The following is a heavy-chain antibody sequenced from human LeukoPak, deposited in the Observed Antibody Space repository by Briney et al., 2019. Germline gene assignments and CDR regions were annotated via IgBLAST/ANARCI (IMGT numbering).Heavy chain of an antibody. CDR2: FDPEDGET. CDR3: ATDRIRTSYFDY. V-gene: IGHV1-24*01. Sequence: ASVKVSCKDCGYTLTELGMHVVREGRGKVIKWMGGFDPEDGETIYAQKFQGRVTMTEDTSTDTAYMELSSLRSEDTAVYYCATDRIRTSYFDYWGQGTLASVSS. CDR1: GYTLTELG. J-gene: IGHJ4*02. D-gene: IGHD5-18*01.